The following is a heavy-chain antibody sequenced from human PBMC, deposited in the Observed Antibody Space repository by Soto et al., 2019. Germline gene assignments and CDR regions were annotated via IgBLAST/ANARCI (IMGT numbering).Heavy chain of an antibody. Sequence: EVQLVESGGGLVQPGGSLRLSCAASGFTFSSYAMHWVRQAPGKGLEYVSVISSNGGSKYYANSVKGRLTIPRDNSKNTLYLQMGSLRAEDMALYYCARGSKGYHFAYWGQGTLVTVSS. V-gene: IGHV3-64*01. CDR1: GFTFSSYA. CDR3: ARGSKGYHFAY. CDR2: ISSNGGSK. D-gene: IGHD5-12*01. J-gene: IGHJ4*02.